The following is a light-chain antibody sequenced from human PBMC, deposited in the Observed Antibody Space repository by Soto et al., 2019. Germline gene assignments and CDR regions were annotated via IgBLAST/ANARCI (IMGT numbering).Light chain of an antibody. V-gene: IGKV1-27*01. CDR3: RTYSSVPV. CDR2: AAS. Sequence: DIQMTQSPTSLSASVGDRVTITCRASQGIRNFVAWYQQKPGKAPKLLIYAASTLQSGVPSRFSGSGSGTDFTLTINSLQPEDVATYSCRTYSSVPVFGPGTKVEIK. CDR1: QGIRNF. J-gene: IGKJ3*01.